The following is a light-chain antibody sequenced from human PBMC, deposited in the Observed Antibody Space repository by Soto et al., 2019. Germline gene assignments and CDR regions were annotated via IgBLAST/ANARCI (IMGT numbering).Light chain of an antibody. CDR2: GDS. J-gene: IGLJ3*02. CDR1: SSNIGAGYN. Sequence: QSVLTQPPSVSGAPGQRVTISCTGSSSNIGAGYNVHWYQQVPGTAPKLLIYGDSNRPSGVPDRFSGSKSGTSASLAITGLQAEDEADYYCHYYDSSLSGWLFGGGTKLTVL. V-gene: IGLV1-40*01. CDR3: HYYDSSLSGWL.